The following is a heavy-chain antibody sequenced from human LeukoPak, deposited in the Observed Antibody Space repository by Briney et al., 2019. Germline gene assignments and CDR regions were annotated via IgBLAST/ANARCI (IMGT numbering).Heavy chain of an antibody. D-gene: IGHD3-22*01. V-gene: IGHV4-59*08. CDR2: IYYSGST. CDR1: GGSISSYY. J-gene: IGHJ5*02. Sequence: SETLSLTCTVSGGSISSYYWSWIRQPPGKGLEWIGYIYYSGSTNYNPSLKSRVTISVDTSKSQFSLKLSSVTAADTAVYYCARHENLYYYDSSGYYPFDPWGQGTLVTVSS. CDR3: ARHENLYYYDSSGYYPFDP.